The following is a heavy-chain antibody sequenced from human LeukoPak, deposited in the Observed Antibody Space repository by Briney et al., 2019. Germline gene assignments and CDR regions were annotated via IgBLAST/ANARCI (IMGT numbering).Heavy chain of an antibody. Sequence: PGGSLRLSCAASGFTFSSYWMHWVRQAPGKGLVWVSRINTAGSSTIYADSVKGRFTISRDNAKNSLYLQMNNLSAEDTAVYYCVRDSPGYGAYDFDWGQGTLVTVSS. D-gene: IGHD5-12*01. CDR1: GFTFSSYW. J-gene: IGHJ4*02. CDR3: VRDSPGYGAYDFD. V-gene: IGHV3-74*01. CDR2: INTAGSST.